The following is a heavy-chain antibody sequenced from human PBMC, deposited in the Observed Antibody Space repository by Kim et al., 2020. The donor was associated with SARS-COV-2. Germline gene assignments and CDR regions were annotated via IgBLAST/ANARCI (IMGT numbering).Heavy chain of an antibody. CDR2: INSDGSST. D-gene: IGHD3-10*01. V-gene: IGHV3-74*01. CDR1: GFTFSSYW. J-gene: IGHJ4*02. Sequence: GGSLRLSCAASGFTFSSYWMHWVRQAPGKGLVWVSRINSDGSSTSYADSVKGRFTISRDNAKNTLYLQMNSLRAEDTAVYYCARVGGSGSPFDYWGQGTLVTVSS. CDR3: ARVGGSGSPFDY.